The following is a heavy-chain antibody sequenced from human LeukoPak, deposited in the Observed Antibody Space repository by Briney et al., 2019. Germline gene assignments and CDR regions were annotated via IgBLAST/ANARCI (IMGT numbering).Heavy chain of an antibody. Sequence: GGSLRLSCAASGFTFDDYAMHWVRQAPGKGLEWVSGISWNSGSIGYADSVKGRFTISRDNSKNTLYLQMNSLRAEDTAVYYCARDGDYYGSGSYYKTNWFDPWGQGTLVTVSS. CDR2: ISWNSGSI. D-gene: IGHD3-10*01. V-gene: IGHV3-9*01. J-gene: IGHJ5*02. CDR3: ARDGDYYGSGSYYKTNWFDP. CDR1: GFTFDDYA.